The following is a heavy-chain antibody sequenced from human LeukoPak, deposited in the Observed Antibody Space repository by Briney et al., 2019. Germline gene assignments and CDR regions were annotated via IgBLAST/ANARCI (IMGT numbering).Heavy chain of an antibody. CDR1: GFTVSSNY. J-gene: IGHJ4*02. D-gene: IGHD2-2*01. Sequence: PGGSLRLSCAASGFTVSSNYMSWVRQAPGKGLEWVSVLYSGDGAYYADSVKGRFSISRDNSKNTLYLQMNILRAEDTAVYYCASGARRTSCLDYWGQGTLVTVSS. V-gene: IGHV3-53*01. CDR2: LYSGDGA. CDR3: ASGARRTSCLDY.